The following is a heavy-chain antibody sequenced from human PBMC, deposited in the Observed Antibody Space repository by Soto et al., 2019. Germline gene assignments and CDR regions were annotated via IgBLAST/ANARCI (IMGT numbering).Heavy chain of an antibody. D-gene: IGHD4-4*01. CDR3: ARELYSNYFYYFDY. J-gene: IGHJ4*02. CDR2: INAGNGNT. Sequence: EASVKVSCKASGYTFTSYAMHWVRQAPGQRLEWMGWINAGNGNTKYSQKSQGRVTITRDTSASTAYMELSSLRSEDTAVYYCARELYSNYFYYFDYWGLGSLVTVSS. CDR1: GYTFTSYA. V-gene: IGHV1-3*01.